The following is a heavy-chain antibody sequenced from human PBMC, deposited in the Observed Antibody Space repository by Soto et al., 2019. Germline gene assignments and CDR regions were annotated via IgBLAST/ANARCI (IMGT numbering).Heavy chain of an antibody. CDR3: ARGRGYSYGTDP. CDR2: IYHSGST. V-gene: IGHV4-4*09. CDR1: GGSISSYY. Sequence: PSETLSLTCTVSGGSISSYYWSWIRQPPGKGLEWIGYIYHSGSTYYNPSLKSRVTISVDRSKNQFSLSLSSVTAADTAVYYSARGRGYSYGTDPWGQGTLVTVSS. J-gene: IGHJ5*02. D-gene: IGHD5-18*01.